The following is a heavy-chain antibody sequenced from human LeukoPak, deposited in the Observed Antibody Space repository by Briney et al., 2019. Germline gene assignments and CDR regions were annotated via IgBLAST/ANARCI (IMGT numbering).Heavy chain of an antibody. CDR1: GGTFSSYA. CDR2: IIPIFGTA. Sequence: ASVKVSCKASGGTFSSYAISWVRQAPGQGLEWMGGIIPIFGTANYAQKFQGRVTITADESTSTAYMELSSLRSEDTAVYYCARQVARDYYYYYYMDVWGKGTTVTISS. CDR3: ARQVARDYYYYYYMDV. J-gene: IGHJ6*03. V-gene: IGHV1-69*13. D-gene: IGHD5-12*01.